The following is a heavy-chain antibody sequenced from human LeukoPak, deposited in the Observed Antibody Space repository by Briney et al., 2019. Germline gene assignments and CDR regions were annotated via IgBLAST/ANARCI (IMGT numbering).Heavy chain of an antibody. CDR3: AGGYSYGFLGAFDY. CDR2: MSYTSSP. V-gene: IGHV4-39*02. D-gene: IGHD5-18*01. CDR1: GDSISSNTYY. J-gene: IGHJ4*02. Sequence: SETLSLTCTVSGDSISSNTYYWGWIRQPPGKGLEWIGSMSYTSSPSYSPSLESRATISIDTSKNSFSLKLSSVTAADTAVYYCAGGYSYGFLGAFDYWGQGTLVTVSS.